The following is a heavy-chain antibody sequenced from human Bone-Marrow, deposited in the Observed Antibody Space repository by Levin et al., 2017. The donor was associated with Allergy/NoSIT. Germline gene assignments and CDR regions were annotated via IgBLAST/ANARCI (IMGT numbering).Heavy chain of an antibody. D-gene: IGHD1-1*01. V-gene: IGHV3-15*01. CDR2: ISPKTGGRTP. Sequence: SCAASGFTFSDAYMSWVRQAPGKGLEWVARISPKTGGRTPDYAAPVKGRFTISSDDSKNTLHLQMNSLKTEDTAVYYCTTYNAGAFHHWGQGTLVTVSS. CDR1: GFTFSDAY. CDR3: TTYNAGAFHH. J-gene: IGHJ4*02.